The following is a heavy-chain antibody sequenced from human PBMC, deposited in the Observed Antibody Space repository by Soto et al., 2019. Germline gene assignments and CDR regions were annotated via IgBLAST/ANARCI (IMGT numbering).Heavy chain of an antibody. J-gene: IGHJ5*02. D-gene: IGHD6-19*01. Sequence: QVQLVESGGGVVQPGRSLRLSCAASGFTFSSYGMHWVRQAPGKGLEWVAVTSYDGSNKYYADSVKGRFTISRDNSKNTLYLQMNSLRAEDTAVYYCAKDREAVAGTSWFDPWGQGTLVTVSS. V-gene: IGHV3-30*18. CDR2: TSYDGSNK. CDR3: AKDREAVAGTSWFDP. CDR1: GFTFSSYG.